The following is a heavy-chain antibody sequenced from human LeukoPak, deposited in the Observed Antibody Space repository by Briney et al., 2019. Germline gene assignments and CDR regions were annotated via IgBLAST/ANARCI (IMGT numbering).Heavy chain of an antibody. D-gene: IGHD5-12*01. J-gene: IGHJ4*02. CDR2: ISASGGST. CDR1: GFTFSSYA. Sequence: GGSLRLSCAASGFTFSSYATSWVRQAPGKGLDWVSAISASGGSTSYADSVKGRFTISRDNSKNTLYLQMSSLRAVDTAVYYCASQTSGYSGYSSHYWGQGTLVTVSS. CDR3: ASQTSGYSGYSSHY. V-gene: IGHV3-23*01.